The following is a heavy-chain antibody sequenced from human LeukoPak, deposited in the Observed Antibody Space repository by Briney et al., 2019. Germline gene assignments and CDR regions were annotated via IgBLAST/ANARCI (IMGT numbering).Heavy chain of an antibody. Sequence: SQTLSLTCAISGDSVSSNSAAWNWIRQSPSRGLEWLGRTYYRSKWYNDYAVSVKSRITINPDTSKNQFSLQLNSVTPEDTAVYYCARDFEYQLLGGYYYYGMDVWGKGTRSPSPQ. CDR2: TYYRSKWYN. D-gene: IGHD2-2*01. CDR3: ARDFEYQLLGGYYYYGMDV. J-gene: IGHJ6*04. V-gene: IGHV6-1*01. CDR1: GDSVSSNSAA.